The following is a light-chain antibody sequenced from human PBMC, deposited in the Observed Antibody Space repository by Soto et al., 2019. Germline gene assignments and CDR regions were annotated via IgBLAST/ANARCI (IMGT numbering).Light chain of an antibody. Sequence: DIQLTQSPSSLSASVGDRVTITCRASQAISSYLAWYQQKPGKVPEILIYATSTLQSGAPSLFSGSGSGTEFTLTISSLQPEDVATYYCHKYNHAPTFGGGTKVEIK. V-gene: IGKV1-27*01. CDR1: QAISSY. J-gene: IGKJ4*01. CDR2: ATS. CDR3: HKYNHAPT.